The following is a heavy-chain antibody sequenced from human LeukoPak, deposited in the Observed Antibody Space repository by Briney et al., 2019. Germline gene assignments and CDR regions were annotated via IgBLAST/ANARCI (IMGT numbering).Heavy chain of an antibody. CDR1: GFTSSSYS. D-gene: IGHD6-13*01. V-gene: IGHV3-21*01. CDR2: ISSSSSYI. J-gene: IGHJ4*02. Sequence: GGSLRLSCAASGFTSSSYSMNWVRQAPGKGLEWVSSISSSSSYIYYADSVKGRFTISRDNAKNSLYLQMNSLRAEDTAVYYCARDLAAAGINWGQGTLVTVSS. CDR3: ARDLAAAGIN.